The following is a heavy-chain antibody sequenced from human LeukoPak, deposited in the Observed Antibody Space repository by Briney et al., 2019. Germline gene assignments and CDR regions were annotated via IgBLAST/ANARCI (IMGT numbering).Heavy chain of an antibody. CDR1: GGSISSSSYY. D-gene: IGHD3-22*01. J-gene: IGHJ4*02. CDR3: ARRRSDYYDSSGYYSVYYFDY. V-gene: IGHV4-39*01. Sequence: SETLSLTCTVSGGSISSSSYYWGWIRQPPGKGLEWIGSIYYSGSTYYNPSLKSRVTISVDTSKNQFSLKLSSVTAADTAVNYCARRRSDYYDSSGYYSVYYFDYWGQGTLVTASS. CDR2: IYYSGST.